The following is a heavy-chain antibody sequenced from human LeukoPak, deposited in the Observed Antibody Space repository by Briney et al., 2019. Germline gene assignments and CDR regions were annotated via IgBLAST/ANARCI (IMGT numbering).Heavy chain of an antibody. CDR2: IRSKAYGETI. V-gene: IGHV3-49*04. J-gene: IGHJ4*02. D-gene: IGHD1-1*01. CDR1: GFTFGDYP. Sequence: GGSLRLSCTGSGFTFGDYPINWVRQAPGKGLEWVSFIRSKAYGETIDYAASVKGRFTISRDDSKSIAYLQMNSLKTEDTAVYYCTTTESAPFDYWGQGTLVTVSS. CDR3: TTTESAPFDY.